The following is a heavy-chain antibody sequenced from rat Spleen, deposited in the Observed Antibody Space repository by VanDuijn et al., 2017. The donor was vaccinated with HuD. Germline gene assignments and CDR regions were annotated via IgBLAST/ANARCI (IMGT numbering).Heavy chain of an antibody. CDR3: TTGPPSPSYPRDY. CDR2: ISYDDTST. D-gene: IGHD1-7*01. CDR1: GFTFSDYY. J-gene: IGHJ2*01. Sequence: EVQLAESGGGLVQPGRSLKLSCAVSGFTFSDYYMAWVRQAPTKGLEGVASISYDDTSTHYRDSVKGRFTITRDIEKSSLFLQMDSLRFEDTATYYCTTGPPSPSYPRDYWGQGVMVTVSS. V-gene: IGHV5-20*01.